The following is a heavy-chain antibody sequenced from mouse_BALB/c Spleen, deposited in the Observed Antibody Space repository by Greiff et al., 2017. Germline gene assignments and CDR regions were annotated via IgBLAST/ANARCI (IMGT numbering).Heavy chain of an antibody. Sequence: QVQLQQSGAELAKPGASVKMSCKASGYTFTSYWMHWVKQRPGQGLEWIGYINPSTGYTEYNQKFKDKATLTADKSSSTAYMQLSSLTSEDSAVYYCARWSGNYYAMDYWGQGTSVTVSS. CDR1: GYTFTSYW. V-gene: IGHV1-7*01. CDR2: INPSTGYT. D-gene: IGHD2-1*01. CDR3: ARWSGNYYAMDY. J-gene: IGHJ4*01.